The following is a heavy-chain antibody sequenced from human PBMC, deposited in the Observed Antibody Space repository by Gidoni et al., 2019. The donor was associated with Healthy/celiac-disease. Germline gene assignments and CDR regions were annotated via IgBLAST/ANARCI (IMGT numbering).Heavy chain of an antibody. CDR1: GFTFSSYG. J-gene: IGHJ4*02. V-gene: IGHV3-33*01. CDR3: ARDRSGSPDY. Sequence: QVQLVESGGGVVQPGRSMRLSFAASGFTFSSYGMHWVRQAQGKGLAWVAVIWYDGSNKYYADSVKGRFTISRDNSKNTLYLQMNSLRAEDTAVYYCARDRSGSPDYWGQGTLVTVSS. CDR2: IWYDGSNK. D-gene: IGHD3-10*01.